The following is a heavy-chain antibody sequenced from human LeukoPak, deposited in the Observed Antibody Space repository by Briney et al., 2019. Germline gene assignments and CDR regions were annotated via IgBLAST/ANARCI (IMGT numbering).Heavy chain of an antibody. Sequence: GGSLRLSCAPSGFTFSSHWMTWVRQAPGKGLEWVANIKNDGSEEYYLDSVKGRFKVSKDNARNSLYLQINNLRDEDTAVYYCARHLHWTFDYWGQGTLVTVSP. CDR3: ARHLHWTFDY. D-gene: IGHD3/OR15-3a*01. J-gene: IGHJ4*02. V-gene: IGHV3-7*01. CDR2: IKNDGSEE. CDR1: GFTFSSHW.